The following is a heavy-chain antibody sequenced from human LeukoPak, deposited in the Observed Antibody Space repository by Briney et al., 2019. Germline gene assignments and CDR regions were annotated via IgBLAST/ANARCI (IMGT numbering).Heavy chain of an antibody. J-gene: IGHJ4*02. CDR1: GFTFSSYA. CDR2: ISGSGGST. Sequence: GGSLRLSCAASGFTFSSYAMSWVRQAPGKGLEWVSAISGSGGSTYYADSVKGRFTISRDNSENTLYLQMNSLRAEDTAVYYCAKDQVLAYSSGWYPGYWGQGTLVTVSS. V-gene: IGHV3-23*01. D-gene: IGHD6-19*01. CDR3: AKDQVLAYSSGWYPGY.